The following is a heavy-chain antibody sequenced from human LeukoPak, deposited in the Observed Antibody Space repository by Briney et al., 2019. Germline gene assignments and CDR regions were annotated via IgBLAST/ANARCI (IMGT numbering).Heavy chain of an antibody. V-gene: IGHV6-1*01. D-gene: IGHD3-22*01. CDR2: TCYRSKWYN. CDR3: ARGLARTDSSGYFSRYYYGMDV. Sequence: SQILSLTRAISGDSVSSNSAAWNWLRQSPSRGLEWLGRTCYRSKWYNDYAVSVKSRITINPDTSKNQFSLQLNSVTPEDTAVYYCARGLARTDSSGYFSRYYYGMDVWGQGTTVTVSS. CDR1: GDSVSSNSAA. J-gene: IGHJ6*02.